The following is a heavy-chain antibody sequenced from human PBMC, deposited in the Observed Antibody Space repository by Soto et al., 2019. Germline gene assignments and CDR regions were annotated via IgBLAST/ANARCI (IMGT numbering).Heavy chain of an antibody. Sequence: EVQLVESGGGLVKPGGSLSLSCAASGFTFSSYSMNWVRQAPGKGLEWVSSISSSSSYIYYADSVKGRFTISRDNAKNSLYLQMNSLRAEDTAVYYCARMSLYGDYESESAYWGQGTLVTVSS. CDR3: ARMSLYGDYESESAY. D-gene: IGHD4-17*01. CDR2: ISSSSSYI. CDR1: GFTFSSYS. V-gene: IGHV3-21*01. J-gene: IGHJ4*02.